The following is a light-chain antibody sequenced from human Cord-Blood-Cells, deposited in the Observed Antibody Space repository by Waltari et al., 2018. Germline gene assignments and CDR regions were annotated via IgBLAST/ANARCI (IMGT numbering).Light chain of an antibody. CDR2: DVS. CDR3: SSYTSSSTLV. Sequence: QSALTQPPSVSGSPGQSITISCTGTSSYVGGYNYVSWYQQHPGKPPKLMIYDVSKRPSGVSNRFSGSKSGNTASLTISGLQAEDEADYYCSSYTSSSTLVFGGGTKLTVL. CDR1: SSYVGGYNY. V-gene: IGLV2-14*01. J-gene: IGLJ2*01.